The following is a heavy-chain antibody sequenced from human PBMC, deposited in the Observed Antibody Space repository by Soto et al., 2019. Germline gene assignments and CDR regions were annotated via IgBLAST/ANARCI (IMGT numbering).Heavy chain of an antibody. D-gene: IGHD3-3*01. V-gene: IGHV4-59*01. CDR1: GGSISSYY. Sequence: PSEILSLTCTVSGGSISSYYWSWIRQPPGKGLEWIGYIYYSGSTNYNPSLKSRVTISVDTSKNQFSLKLSSVTAADTAVYYCARMSTIFGVVIMGRGMDVWGQGTTVTVSS. CDR3: ARMSTIFGVVIMGRGMDV. J-gene: IGHJ6*02. CDR2: IYYSGST.